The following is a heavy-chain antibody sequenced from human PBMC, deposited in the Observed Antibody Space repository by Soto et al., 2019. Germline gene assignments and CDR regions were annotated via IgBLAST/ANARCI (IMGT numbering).Heavy chain of an antibody. CDR2: ISHSGST. J-gene: IGHJ4*02. D-gene: IGHD5-18*01. V-gene: IGHV4-31*03. Sequence: QVQLQESGPGLVKPSQTLSLSCTVSGGSISSAAYYWSWIRQHPGKGLEWIGYISHSGSTYYTPSLKSRVIISADTFMSQFSLNLTSVTAADTAVYYCAREYTYGSNFFDCWGQGALVTVSS. CDR3: AREYTYGSNFFDC. CDR1: GGSISSAAYY.